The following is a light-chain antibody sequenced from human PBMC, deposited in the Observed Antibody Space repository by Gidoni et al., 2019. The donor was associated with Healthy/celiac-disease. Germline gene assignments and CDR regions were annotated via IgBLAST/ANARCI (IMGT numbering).Light chain of an antibody. Sequence: DIQMTQSPSSLSASVGDRVNITCRASQSISSYLNWYQQKPGKAPKLLIYAASSLQSGVPSRFSGSGSGTDFTLTISSLQPEYFATYYCQQSYSTPPLTFXGXTKVEIK. J-gene: IGKJ4*01. CDR1: QSISSY. V-gene: IGKV1-39*01. CDR3: QQSYSTPPLT. CDR2: AAS.